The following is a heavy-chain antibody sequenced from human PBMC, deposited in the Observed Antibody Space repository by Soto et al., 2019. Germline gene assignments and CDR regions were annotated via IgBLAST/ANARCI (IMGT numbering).Heavy chain of an antibody. Sequence: GASVKVSCKASGYTFTGYYMHWVRQAPGQGLEWMGWINPNSGGTNYAQKFQGRVTMTRDTSISTAYMELSRLRSDDTAVYYCARTTLGGFYYYGMDVWGQGTTVTVSS. CDR2: INPNSGGT. J-gene: IGHJ6*02. V-gene: IGHV1-2*02. D-gene: IGHD3-16*01. CDR3: ARTTLGGFYYYGMDV. CDR1: GYTFTGYY.